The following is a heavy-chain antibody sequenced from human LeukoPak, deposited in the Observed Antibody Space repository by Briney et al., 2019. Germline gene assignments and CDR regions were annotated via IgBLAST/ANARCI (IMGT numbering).Heavy chain of an antibody. Sequence: PSETLSLTCTVSGGSISSYYWSWIRQPPGKGLEWIGYIYYSGSTNYNPSPKSRVTISVDTSRNQFSLKLSSVTAADTAVYYCASKRIYGDGYFQHWGQGTLVTVSS. J-gene: IGHJ1*01. CDR1: GGSISSYY. V-gene: IGHV4-59*01. CDR2: IYYSGST. CDR3: ASKRIYGDGYFQH. D-gene: IGHD4-17*01.